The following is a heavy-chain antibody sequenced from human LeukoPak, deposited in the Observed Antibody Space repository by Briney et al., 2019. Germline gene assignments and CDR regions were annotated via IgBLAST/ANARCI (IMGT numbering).Heavy chain of an antibody. J-gene: IGHJ6*02. Sequence: GGSLRLSCAASGFTFSSYEMNWVRQAPGKGLEWVSCISSSGSTIYYADSVKGRFTISRDNAKNSLYLQMNSLRAEDTAVYYCARDYQAARPISGYYYYYYYGMDVWGQGTTVTVSS. CDR2: ISSSGSTI. CDR1: GFTFSSYE. D-gene: IGHD6-6*01. CDR3: ARDYQAARPISGYYYYYYYGMDV. V-gene: IGHV3-48*03.